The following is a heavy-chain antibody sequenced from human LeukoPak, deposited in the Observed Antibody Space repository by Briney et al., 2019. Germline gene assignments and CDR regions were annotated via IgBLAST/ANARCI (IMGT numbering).Heavy chain of an antibody. V-gene: IGHV4-34*01. CDR3: ARIPRAYSSSSSDY. CDR1: GGSFSGYY. D-gene: IGHD6-6*01. J-gene: IGHJ4*02. CDR2: INHSGST. Sequence: PSETLSLTCAVYGGSFSGYYWSWIRQPPGKGLEWIGEINHSGSTNYNPSLKSRVTISVDTSKNQFSLKLSSVTAADTAVYYCARIPRAYSSSSSDYWGQGTLVTVSS.